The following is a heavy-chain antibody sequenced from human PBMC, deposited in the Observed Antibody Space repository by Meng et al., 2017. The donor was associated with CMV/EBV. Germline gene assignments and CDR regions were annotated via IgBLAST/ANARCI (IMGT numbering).Heavy chain of an antibody. D-gene: IGHD3-3*01. CDR1: GFTFSSYS. CDR3: AREIGTYYDFWSGYYSHYYGMDV. J-gene: IGHJ6*02. V-gene: IGHV3-21*01. CDR2: ISSSSSYI. Sequence: LSLTCAASGFTFSSYSMNWVCQAPGKGLEWVSSISSSSSYIYYADSVKGRFTISRDNAKNSLYLQMNSLRAEDTAVYYCAREIGTYYDFWSGYYSHYYGMDVWGQGTTVTVSS.